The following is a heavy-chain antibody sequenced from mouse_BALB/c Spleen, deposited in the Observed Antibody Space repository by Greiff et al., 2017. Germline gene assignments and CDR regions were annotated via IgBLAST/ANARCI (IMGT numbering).Heavy chain of an antibody. Sequence: EVQLQQSGPGLVKPSQSLSLTCTVTGYSITSDYAWNWIRQFPGNKLEWMGYISYSGSTSYNPSLKSRISITRDTSKNQFFLQLNSVTTEDTATYYCARLLRLRYFDVWGAGTTVTVSS. J-gene: IGHJ1*01. CDR3: ARLLRLRYFDV. D-gene: IGHD1-2*01. V-gene: IGHV3-2*02. CDR2: ISYSGST. CDR1: GYSITSDYA.